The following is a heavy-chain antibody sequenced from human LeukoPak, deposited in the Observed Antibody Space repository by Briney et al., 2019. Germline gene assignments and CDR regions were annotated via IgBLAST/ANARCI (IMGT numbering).Heavy chain of an antibody. D-gene: IGHD1-26*01. V-gene: IGHV3-7*01. Sequence: GGSLRLSCVASGFTFSTYWMSWVRQAPGKGLEWVANIKQDGSEKYSVDSVKGRFTISRDNAKNSLYLQMNSLRAEDTALYYCAINGGTYRPHAFDIWGHGTMVTVSS. CDR2: IKQDGSEK. CDR1: GFTFSTYW. CDR3: AINGGTYRPHAFDI. J-gene: IGHJ3*02.